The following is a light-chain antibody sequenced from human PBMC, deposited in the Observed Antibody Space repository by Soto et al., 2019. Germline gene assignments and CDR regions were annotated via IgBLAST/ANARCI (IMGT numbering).Light chain of an antibody. CDR1: SSYVGGYNY. J-gene: IGLJ2*01. CDR3: TSYTSSSTHDVL. Sequence: QSVLTQPASVSGSPGQSITISCTGTSSYVGGYNYVSWYQHHPGKAPKLMIYEVSNRPSGVSNRFSGSKSGNTASLTISGLQAEDEGDYYCTSYTSSSTHDVLFGGGTKVTVL. V-gene: IGLV2-14*01. CDR2: EVS.